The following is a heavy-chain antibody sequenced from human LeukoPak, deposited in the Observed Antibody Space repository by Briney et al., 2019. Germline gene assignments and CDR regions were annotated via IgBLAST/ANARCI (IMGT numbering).Heavy chain of an antibody. Sequence: GGSLRLSCAGSGFSFSTYSMNWVRQAPGKGLEWVSGITGSGANTYYADSVKGRFTISRDNSKNSLYLQMNSLRTEDTALYYCAKDISIAAAQGAFDIWGQGTMVTVSS. V-gene: IGHV3-43*02. D-gene: IGHD6-13*01. CDR1: GFSFSTYS. CDR2: ITGSGANT. CDR3: AKDISIAAAQGAFDI. J-gene: IGHJ3*02.